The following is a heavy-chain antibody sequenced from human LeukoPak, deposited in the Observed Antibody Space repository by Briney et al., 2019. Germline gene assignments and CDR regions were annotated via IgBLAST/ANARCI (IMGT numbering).Heavy chain of an antibody. J-gene: IGHJ5*02. CDR3: AKDLLVIPNWFDP. CDR2: IRYDGSNK. D-gene: IGHD3-22*01. V-gene: IGHV3-30*02. Sequence: PGGSLRLSCAASGFTFSSYGMHWVRQAPGKGLEWVAFIRYDGSNKYYADSVKGRFTISRDNSKNTLYLQMNSLRAEDTAVYYCAKDLLVIPNWFDPWGQGTLVTVSS. CDR1: GFTFSSYG.